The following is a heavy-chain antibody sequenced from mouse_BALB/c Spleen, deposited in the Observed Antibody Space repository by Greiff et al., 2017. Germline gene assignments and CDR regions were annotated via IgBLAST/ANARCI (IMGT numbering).Heavy chain of an antibody. Sequence: EVQGVESGGGLVQPGGSLKLSCAASGFTFSSYTMSWVRQTPEKRLEWVAYISSGGSTYYPDSVKGRFTISRDNARNIPYLQMSSLRSEDTAMYYCARGQATWFAYWGQGTLVTVSA. J-gene: IGHJ3*01. CDR2: ISSGGST. D-gene: IGHD3-2*02. CDR3: ARGQATWFAY. CDR1: GFTFSSYT. V-gene: IGHV5-6-5*01.